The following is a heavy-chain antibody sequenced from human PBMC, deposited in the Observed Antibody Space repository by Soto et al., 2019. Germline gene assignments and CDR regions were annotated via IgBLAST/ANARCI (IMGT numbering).Heavy chain of an antibody. V-gene: IGHV1-18*01. CDR3: ARNIVVVVAATWDFDY. Sequence: ASVKVSCKASGYTFTSYGISRVRQAPGQGLEWMGWISAYNGNTNYAQKLQGRVTMTTDTSTSTAYMELRSLRSDDTAVYYCARNIVVVVAATWDFDYWGQGTLVTVSS. D-gene: IGHD2-15*01. CDR2: ISAYNGNT. J-gene: IGHJ4*02. CDR1: GYTFTSYG.